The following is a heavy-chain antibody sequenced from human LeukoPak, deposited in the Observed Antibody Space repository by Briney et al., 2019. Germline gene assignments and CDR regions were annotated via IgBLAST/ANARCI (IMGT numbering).Heavy chain of an antibody. CDR3: ASLSLLWFGELPAFDI. CDR2: IYYSGST. Sequence: SETLSLTCTVSGGSINNANYYWGWIRQPPGKGLEWIGSIYYSGSTFYNPSLKSRVTISVDTSKNQFTLNLNSVTAADTAVYYCASLSLLWFGELPAFDIWGQGTMVTVSS. J-gene: IGHJ3*02. D-gene: IGHD3-10*01. V-gene: IGHV4-39*06. CDR1: GGSINNANYY.